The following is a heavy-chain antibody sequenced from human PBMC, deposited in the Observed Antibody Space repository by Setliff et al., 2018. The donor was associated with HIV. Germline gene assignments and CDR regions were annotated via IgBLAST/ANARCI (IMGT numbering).Heavy chain of an antibody. CDR3: ARDPPDGYSFLDC. V-gene: IGHV3-49*04. J-gene: IGHJ4*02. D-gene: IGHD4-4*01. CDR2: TRSKAYGGTT. CDR1: GFTFGDHA. Sequence: PGGSLRLSCIGSGFTFGDHAVSWVRQAPGKGLEWVGSTRSKAYGGTTEYAASVKGRFSISRDTSKNTVSLEMNTLRPDDTAVYFCARDPPDGYSFLDCWGQGTLVTISS.